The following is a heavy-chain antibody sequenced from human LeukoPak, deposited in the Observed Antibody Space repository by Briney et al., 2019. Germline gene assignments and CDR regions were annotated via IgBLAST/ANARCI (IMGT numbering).Heavy chain of an antibody. D-gene: IGHD1-26*01. J-gene: IGHJ6*03. V-gene: IGHV3-53*01. CDR3: ARETVGAGYYMDV. CDR2: IYSGGNT. Sequence: SGGSLRLSCAASGFTVSNYYMSWVRQAPGKGLEWVSVIYSGGNTYYADSVQGRFTISRDNSKNTLYLQMNSLRAEDTAVYYCARETVGAGYYMDVWGKGTAVTISS. CDR1: GFTVSNYY.